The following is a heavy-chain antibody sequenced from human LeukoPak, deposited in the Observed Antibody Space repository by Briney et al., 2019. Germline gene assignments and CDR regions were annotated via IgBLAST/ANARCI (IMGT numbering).Heavy chain of an antibody. CDR2: IYHSGST. D-gene: IGHD2-2*01. J-gene: IGHJ6*03. Sequence: PSETLSLTCTVSGGSISSGGYYWSWIRQPPGKGLEWIGYIYHSGSTYYNPSLKSRVTISVDRSKNQFSLKLSSVTAADTAVYYCARSKYQLLVGGDYYYYMDVWGKGTTVTVSS. CDR1: GGSISSGGYY. CDR3: ARSKYQLLVGGDYYYYMDV. V-gene: IGHV4-30-2*01.